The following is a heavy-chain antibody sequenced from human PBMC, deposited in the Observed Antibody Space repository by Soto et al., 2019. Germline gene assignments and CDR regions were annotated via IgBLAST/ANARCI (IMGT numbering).Heavy chain of an antibody. CDR2: IYYSGST. Sequence: SETLSLTCTVSGGSISSYYWSWIRQPPGKGLEWIGYIYYSGSTNYNPSLESRVTISVDTSKNQFSLKLSSVTAADSAVYSCARRAGVPPYSSGWYAFDIWGQGTMVTVSS. CDR1: GGSISSYY. J-gene: IGHJ3*02. CDR3: ARRAGVPPYSSGWYAFDI. V-gene: IGHV4-59*01. D-gene: IGHD6-19*01.